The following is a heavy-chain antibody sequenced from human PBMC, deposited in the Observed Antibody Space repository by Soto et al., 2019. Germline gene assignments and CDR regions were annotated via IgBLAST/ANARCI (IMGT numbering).Heavy chain of an antibody. D-gene: IGHD7-27*01. J-gene: IGHJ4*02. CDR3: AKEWGRPLDY. V-gene: IGHV3-23*01. Sequence: EVQLLQSGGGSVQPGGSLRLSCAASGFTFSSYAISWVRQAPGKGLEWVSAISNSGGNTYYADSVMGRFTISRDNSKNTLFLQRNSLRAEDTAIYYCAKEWGRPLDYWGQGTLVTVSS. CDR2: ISNSGGNT. CDR1: GFTFSSYA.